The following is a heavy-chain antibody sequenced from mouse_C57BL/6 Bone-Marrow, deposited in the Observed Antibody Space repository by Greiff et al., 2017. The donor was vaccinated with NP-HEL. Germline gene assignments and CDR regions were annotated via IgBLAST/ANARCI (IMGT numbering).Heavy chain of an antibody. CDR1: GFNIKDYY. J-gene: IGHJ2*01. V-gene: IGHV14-1*01. Sequence: VQLQQSGAELVRPGASVKLSCTASGFNIKDYYMHWVKQRPEQGLEWIGRIDPADGGTDYAPKFQGKATMTADTSSNTAYLQLSSRTSEDTAVYYCTTTDVDYWGQGTTLPVSS. CDR3: TTTDVDY. CDR2: IDPADGGT.